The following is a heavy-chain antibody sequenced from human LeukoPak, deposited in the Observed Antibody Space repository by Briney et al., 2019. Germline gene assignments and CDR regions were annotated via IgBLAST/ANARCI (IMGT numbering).Heavy chain of an antibody. D-gene: IGHD6-13*01. Sequence: PGGSLRLSCAASGFTFSSYAMHWVRQAPGKGLEYVSAISSNGGSTYYANSVKGRFTISRDNSKNTLYIQMGSLRAEDMAVYYCATSMYSSSWYWFDPWGQGTLVTVSS. V-gene: IGHV3-64*01. CDR1: GFTFSSYA. J-gene: IGHJ5*02. CDR3: ATSMYSSSWYWFDP. CDR2: ISSNGGST.